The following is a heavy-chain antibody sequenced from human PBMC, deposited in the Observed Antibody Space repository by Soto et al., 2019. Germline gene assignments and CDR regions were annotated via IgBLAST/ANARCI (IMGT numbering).Heavy chain of an antibody. V-gene: IGHV1-8*01. CDR3: ARGPGSWYYYYIDV. CDR2: MNPNSGNT. D-gene: IGHD6-13*01. Sequence: QVQLVQSGAEVKKPGASVKVSCKASGYTFTSYDINWVRQATGQGLEWMGWMNPNSGNTGYAQKFQCRVTMTTNTSISTAYMELSSLRSEDTAVYYCARGPGSWYYYYIDVWGKGTTVTVSS. CDR1: GYTFTSYD. J-gene: IGHJ6*03.